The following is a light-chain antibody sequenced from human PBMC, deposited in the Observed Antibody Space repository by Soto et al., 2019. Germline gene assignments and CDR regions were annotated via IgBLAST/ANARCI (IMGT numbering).Light chain of an antibody. CDR1: QGISYY. Sequence: DIQMTQSPSSLSASIGDRITITCRASQGISYYLAWYQQKPGKVPELLIYAASTLQSGVPSRFSGSGSGTDFTLTISSLQPEDVATYYCQKYNSALWTFGQGTKVEIK. J-gene: IGKJ1*01. CDR3: QKYNSALWT. CDR2: AAS. V-gene: IGKV1-27*01.